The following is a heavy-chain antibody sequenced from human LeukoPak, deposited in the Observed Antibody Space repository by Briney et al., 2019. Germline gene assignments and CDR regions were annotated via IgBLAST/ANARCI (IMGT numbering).Heavy chain of an antibody. CDR3: ARQWDIVATWGRWFDP. V-gene: IGHV4-39*01. CDR1: GVSITHY. CDR2: FYYSGNT. J-gene: IGHJ5*02. D-gene: IGHD5-12*01. Sequence: SETLSLTCTVSGVSITHYWGWIRQPPGKGLEWIGSFYYSGNTYYNSSLESRVTISVDASKNQFSLKLTSVTAADTAIYYCARQWDIVATWGRWFDPWGQGILVTVSS.